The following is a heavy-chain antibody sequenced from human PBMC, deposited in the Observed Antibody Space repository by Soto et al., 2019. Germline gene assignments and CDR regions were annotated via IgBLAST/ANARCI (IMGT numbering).Heavy chain of an antibody. J-gene: IGHJ4*01. Sequence: QVQLQQWGAGLVKPSETLSLSCAVYGQSFSGHSWAWIRQPPGKGLEWIGEINESGSTYYNSSLKSRVTLSTDTSKNQFSLNLSSVSAADTAAYFCARGSGIVALPGELEDVKYDYWGHGTLVNVSS. D-gene: IGHD1-1*01. CDR3: ARGSGIVALPGELEDVKYDY. CDR1: GQSFSGHS. CDR2: INESGST. V-gene: IGHV4-34*01.